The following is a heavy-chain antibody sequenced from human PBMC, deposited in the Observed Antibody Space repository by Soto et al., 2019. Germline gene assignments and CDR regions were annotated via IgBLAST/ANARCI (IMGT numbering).Heavy chain of an antibody. CDR1: GYTFTSYD. CDR3: ARELAYSLDY. D-gene: IGHD2-15*01. Sequence: QVQLVQSGAEVKKPGASVKVSCTASGYTFTSYDINWVRQATGQGREWMGWMNPNSGNTVYAQKFQGRVTMTRNTSISTAYMELSSLRSEDTAVYYWARELAYSLDYWGQGPLVTVSS. V-gene: IGHV1-8*01. J-gene: IGHJ4*02. CDR2: MNPNSGNT.